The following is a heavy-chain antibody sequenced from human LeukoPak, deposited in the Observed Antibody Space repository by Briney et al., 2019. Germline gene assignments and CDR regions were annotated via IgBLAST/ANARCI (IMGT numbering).Heavy chain of an antibody. CDR2: ISSSSSYI. D-gene: IGHD2-21*02. J-gene: IGHJ4*01. Sequence: GGSLRLSCAASGFTFSSYSMNWVRQAPGKGLEWVSSISSSSSYIYYADSVKGRFTISRDNAKNSLYLQMNSLRAEDTAVYYCARGRQCGGDXYSPXPGYXXXGTLXTVS. CDR1: GFTFSSYS. CDR3: ARGRQCGGDXYSPXPGY. V-gene: IGHV3-21*01.